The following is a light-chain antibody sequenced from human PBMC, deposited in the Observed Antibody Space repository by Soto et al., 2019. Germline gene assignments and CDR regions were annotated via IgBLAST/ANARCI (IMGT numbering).Light chain of an antibody. CDR1: QSVRDVY. J-gene: IGKJ2*01. CDR3: QQSGSSPRT. Sequence: EIVLTQSPGTLALSPGERATLSCRASQSVRDVYLAWYQQKPDQAPRLLLYAASNNATEIPGRFSGSGSGTGFTLTSMRLEPEDFAGYDCQQSGSSPRTFGQGNKLQNK. CDR2: AAS. V-gene: IGKV3-20*01.